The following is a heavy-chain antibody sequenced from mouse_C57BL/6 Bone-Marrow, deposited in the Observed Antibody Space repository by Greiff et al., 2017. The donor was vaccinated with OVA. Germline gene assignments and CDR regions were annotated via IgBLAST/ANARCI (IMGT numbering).Heavy chain of an antibody. CDR1: GYSITSGYY. J-gene: IGHJ4*01. D-gene: IGHD1-1*01. V-gene: IGHV3-6*01. Sequence: DVKLQESGPGLVKPSQSLSLTCSVTGYSITSGYYWNWIRQFPGNKLEWMGYISYDGSNNYNPSLKNRISITRDTSKNQFFLKLNSVTTEDTATYYCARGDYYGSDYYAMDYWGQGTSVTVSS. CDR3: ARGDYYGSDYYAMDY. CDR2: ISYDGSN.